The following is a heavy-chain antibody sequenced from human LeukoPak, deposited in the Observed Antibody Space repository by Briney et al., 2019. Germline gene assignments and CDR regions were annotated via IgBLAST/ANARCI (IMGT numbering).Heavy chain of an antibody. V-gene: IGHV3-33*01. CDR3: ATHSIPYYYDWYYFDY. CDR1: GFTFSSYG. CDR2: IWYDGSNK. J-gene: IGHJ4*02. D-gene: IGHD3-22*01. Sequence: GGSLRLSCAASGFTFSSYGMHWVRQAPGKGLEWVAVIWYDGSNKYYADSVKGRFTISRDNSKNTLYLQMNSLRAEYTAVYYCATHSIPYYYDWYYFDYWGQGTLVTVSS.